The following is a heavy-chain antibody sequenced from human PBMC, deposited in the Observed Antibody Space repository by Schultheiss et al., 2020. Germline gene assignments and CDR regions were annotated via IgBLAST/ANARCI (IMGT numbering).Heavy chain of an antibody. CDR2: IDYSGST. V-gene: IGHV4-61*08. CDR3: ARQFGYSCGWYRQGLVSAFDI. CDR1: GGSISSGGYY. D-gene: IGHD6-19*01. J-gene: IGHJ3*02. Sequence: SETLSLTCTVSGGSISSGGYYWSWIRQPPGKGLEWIGYIDYSGSTNYNPSLKSRVTISVDTSKNQFSLKLSSVTAADTAVYYCARQFGYSCGWYRQGLVSAFDIWGQGTLVT.